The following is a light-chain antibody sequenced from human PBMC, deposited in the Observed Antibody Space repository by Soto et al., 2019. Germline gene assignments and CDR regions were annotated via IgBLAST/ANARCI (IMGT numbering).Light chain of an antibody. CDR3: QQSYSTPRT. CDR1: QSISNF. CDR2: PAS. J-gene: IGKJ1*01. Sequence: DIQMTQSPSSLSASVGDRVTITCRASQSISNFINWYQHKPGKAPKLLIYPASSLQSGVPSRFSGSGSGTDFTLTISSLQPEDFATYYCQQSYSTPRTFGQGTKVEIK. V-gene: IGKV1-39*01.